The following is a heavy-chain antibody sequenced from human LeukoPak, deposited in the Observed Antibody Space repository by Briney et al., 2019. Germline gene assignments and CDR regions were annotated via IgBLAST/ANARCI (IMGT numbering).Heavy chain of an antibody. J-gene: IGHJ3*02. CDR2: ISWNSGSI. Sequence: GGSLRLSCAASGFTFDDYAMHWVRQAPGKGLEWVSGISWNSGSIGYADSVKGRFTISRDNAKNSLYLQMNSLRAEDTALYYCAKDIWDDDAFDIWGQGTMVTVSS. V-gene: IGHV3-9*01. CDR1: GFTFDDYA. D-gene: IGHD1-26*01. CDR3: AKDIWDDDAFDI.